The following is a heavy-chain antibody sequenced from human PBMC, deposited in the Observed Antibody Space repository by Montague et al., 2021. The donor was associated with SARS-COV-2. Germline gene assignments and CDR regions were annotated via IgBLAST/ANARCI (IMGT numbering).Heavy chain of an antibody. D-gene: IGHD5-12*01. CDR3: ARHSSGYF. Sequence: SLRLSCAASGFSFGSNWMSWVRQAPGKGLEWVANIKDDGSEQYYADSLKGRFTISRDNAKNSLYLQVHSLGAEDTAVYYCARHSSGYFWGQGTLVTVSS. CDR2: IKDDGSEQ. CDR1: GFSFGSNW. V-gene: IGHV3-7*01. J-gene: IGHJ4*02.